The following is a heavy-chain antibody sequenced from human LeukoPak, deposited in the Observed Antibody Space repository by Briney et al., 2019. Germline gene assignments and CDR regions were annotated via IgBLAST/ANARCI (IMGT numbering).Heavy chain of an antibody. J-gene: IGHJ4*02. CDR3: ASTNCSSTSCFDY. CDR1: GFTFSSYG. CDR2: IWYDGSNK. Sequence: PGGSLRLSCAASGFTFSSYGMHWVRQAPGKGLEWVAVIWYDGSNKYYADSVKGRFTISRDNSKNTLYLQMNSLRAEDTAVYYCASTNCSSTSCFDYWGQGTLVTVSS. V-gene: IGHV3-33*01. D-gene: IGHD2-2*01.